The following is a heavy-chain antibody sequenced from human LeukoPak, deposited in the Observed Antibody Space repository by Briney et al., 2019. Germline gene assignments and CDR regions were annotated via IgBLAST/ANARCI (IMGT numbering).Heavy chain of an antibody. Sequence: GGSLRLSCAASGFSFNTYGMHWVRQGPGRGLEWVAVISYDGSNKWYADSVKGRFTISRDNSKNTLYLQMNSLRPEDTAVYFCAKDLNTYRYDSRDLQHWGQGILVTVSS. CDR2: ISYDGSNK. CDR3: AKDLNTYRYDSRDLQH. V-gene: IGHV3-30*18. CDR1: GFSFNTYG. D-gene: IGHD3-22*01. J-gene: IGHJ1*01.